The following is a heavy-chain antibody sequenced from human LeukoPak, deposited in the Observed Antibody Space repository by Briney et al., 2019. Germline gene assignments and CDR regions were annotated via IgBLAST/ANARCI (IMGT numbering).Heavy chain of an antibody. V-gene: IGHV3-30*02. D-gene: IGHD6-19*01. CDR3: ATMQWLEGVDWFDP. J-gene: IGHJ5*02. CDR1: GFIFSNYG. CDR2: IRYDESNK. Sequence: PGGSLRLSCAASGFIFSNYGMHWVRQAPGKGLERVAFIRYDESNKFYADSVKGRFTISRDNSKNILFLQMNSLRAEDTAVYYCATMQWLEGVDWFDPWGQGTLVTVSS.